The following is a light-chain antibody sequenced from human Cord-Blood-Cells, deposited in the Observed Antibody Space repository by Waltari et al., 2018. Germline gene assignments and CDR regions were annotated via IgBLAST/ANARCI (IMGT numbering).Light chain of an antibody. CDR3: ASWDDILSCWV. J-gene: IGLJ3*02. Sequence: QSALTQPPSASGTPGQRVTISCSGSSSNIGSHHGYWYQQFPGPAPKLLIYGNNQRPSGVPYRFSGSHAGSSASLAMSGLRSEDEADYYCASWDDILSCWVFCGGPNLTVL. V-gene: IGLV1-47*01. CDR1: SSNIGSHH. CDR2: GNN.